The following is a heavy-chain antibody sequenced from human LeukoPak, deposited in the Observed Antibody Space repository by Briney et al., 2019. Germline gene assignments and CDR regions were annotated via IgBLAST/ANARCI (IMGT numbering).Heavy chain of an antibody. CDR2: INTISGGT. J-gene: IGHJ4*02. V-gene: IGHV1-2*02. CDR3: ARVPMIVVVEFDY. D-gene: IGHD3-22*01. Sequence: ASVKVSCKASGYTFTDYYMHWVRQAPGQGLEWMGWINTISGGTNYAQKFQGRVTMTRDTSNSTAYMELSRLTSDDTAVYYCARVPMIVVVEFDYWGQGTLVTVSS. CDR1: GYTFTDYY.